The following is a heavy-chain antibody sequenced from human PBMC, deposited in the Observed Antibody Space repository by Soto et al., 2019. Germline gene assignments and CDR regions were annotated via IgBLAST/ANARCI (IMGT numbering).Heavy chain of an antibody. D-gene: IGHD2-15*01. J-gene: IGHJ6*03. CDR2: IIPIQNKA. CDR1: GGSFISYS. Sequence: QVQLVQSGAELKKPGSSVKVSCEASGGSFISYSFTWVRQAPGQGLEWMGRIIPIQNKANYALKFQVRVTITADRSTRTAYMELRSLRPEDTAVYYCAKSLLFVDHAYMDVWGKGTTVTVSS. CDR3: AKSLLFVDHAYMDV. V-gene: IGHV1-69*02.